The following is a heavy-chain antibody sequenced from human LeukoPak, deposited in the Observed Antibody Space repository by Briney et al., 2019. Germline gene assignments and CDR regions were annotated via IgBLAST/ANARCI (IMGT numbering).Heavy chain of an antibody. Sequence: SQTLSLTCTVSGGSISSGGSYGSWIRQHPGKGLEWIGYIYYSGTTYYNPSLKSRATISLDTSKKQFSLRLSSVTAADTAVYYCGRDGFRGPNGFWGQGTRVTVSS. V-gene: IGHV4-31*03. CDR1: GGSISSGGSY. CDR3: GRDGFRGPNGF. J-gene: IGHJ4*02. CDR2: IYYSGTT. D-gene: IGHD3-16*01.